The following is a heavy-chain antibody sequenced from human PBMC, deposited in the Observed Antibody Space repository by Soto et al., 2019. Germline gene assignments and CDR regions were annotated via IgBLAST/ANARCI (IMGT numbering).Heavy chain of an antibody. V-gene: IGHV3-15*01. CDR1: GFSFSNAW. Sequence: EVQLVESGGGLVKPGGSLRLSCAVSGFSFSNAWMRWVRQAPGKGLEWVGRIKSKTDGGTTDYAAPVKGRFTISRDDSKNTLYLQMNSLKTEDTAVYYCTTEVDYYDRSGYYRYYFDYWGQGTLVTVSS. CDR2: IKSKTDGGTT. CDR3: TTEVDYYDRSGYYRYYFDY. D-gene: IGHD3-22*01. J-gene: IGHJ4*02.